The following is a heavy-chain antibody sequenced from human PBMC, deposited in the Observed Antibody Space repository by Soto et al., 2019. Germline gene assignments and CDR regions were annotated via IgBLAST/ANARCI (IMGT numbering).Heavy chain of an antibody. Sequence: CATSGFTFRSYWMTWVRQAPGKGPEWVANIKPDGSEKQYVDSVKGRFTVSRDNAKKSLDLQMNSLRVEDTAVYYCARAEDYDFWSGPPKYFDNWGQGTQVTVSS. J-gene: IGHJ4*02. CDR1: GFTFRSYW. CDR2: IKPDGSEK. D-gene: IGHD3-3*01. CDR3: ARAEDYDFWSGPPKYFDN. V-gene: IGHV3-7*03.